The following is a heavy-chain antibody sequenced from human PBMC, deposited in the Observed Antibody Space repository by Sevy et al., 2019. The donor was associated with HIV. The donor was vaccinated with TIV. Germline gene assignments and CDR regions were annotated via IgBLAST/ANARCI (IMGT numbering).Heavy chain of an antibody. Sequence: GGSLRLSCAASGFTFSSYAMHWVRQAPGKGLEWVAVISYDGSNKYYADSVKGRFTISRDNSKNTLYLQMNSLRAEDTAVDYCASPGFGELFYAFDIWGQGTMVTVSS. CDR1: GFTFSSYA. CDR3: ASPGFGELFYAFDI. CDR2: ISYDGSNK. D-gene: IGHD3-10*01. J-gene: IGHJ3*02. V-gene: IGHV3-30*04.